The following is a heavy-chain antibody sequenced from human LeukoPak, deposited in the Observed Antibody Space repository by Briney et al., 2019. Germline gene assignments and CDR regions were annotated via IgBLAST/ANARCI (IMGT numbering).Heavy chain of an antibody. CDR1: GFTFTRYA. CDR3: AKDKALAVTGTDGMDV. D-gene: IGHD2-21*02. J-gene: IGHJ6*02. V-gene: IGHV3-30*09. Sequence: GGSLRLSCAASGFTFTRYAMHWVRQAPGEGLGWVAIISNDGSNKYYADSAQGRFAISRDNSKNTLYLQMNSLTSEDTAVYYCAKDKALAVTGTDGMDVWGQGTTVTVSS. CDR2: ISNDGSNK.